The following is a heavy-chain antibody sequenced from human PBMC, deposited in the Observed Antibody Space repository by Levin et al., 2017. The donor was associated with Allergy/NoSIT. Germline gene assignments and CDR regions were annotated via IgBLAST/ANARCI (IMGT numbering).Heavy chain of an antibody. D-gene: IGHD1-7*01. CDR3: ATITRTTHYYYGMDV. Sequence: ASVKVSCKASGYTFTSSDINWVRQATGQGLEWMGWMNPNSGNTGYAQKFQGRATMSMNTSITTAYMELSSLRSEDTAVYFCATITRTTHYYYGMDVWGQGTTVTVSS. CDR1: GYTFTSSD. V-gene: IGHV1-8*01. CDR2: MNPNSGNT. J-gene: IGHJ6*02.